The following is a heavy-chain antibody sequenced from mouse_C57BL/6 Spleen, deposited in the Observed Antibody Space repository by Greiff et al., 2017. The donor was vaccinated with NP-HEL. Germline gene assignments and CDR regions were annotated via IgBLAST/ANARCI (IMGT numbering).Heavy chain of an antibody. CDR1: GFTFTDYY. V-gene: IGHV7-3*01. J-gene: IGHJ3*01. CDR3: ARGYDYVSWFAY. Sequence: EVMLVESGGGLVQPGGSLSLSCAASGFTFTDYYMSWVRQPPGKALEWLGFIRNKANGYTTEYSASVKGRFTISRDNSQSILYLQMNALRAEDSATYYCARGYDYVSWFAYWGQGTLVTVSA. D-gene: IGHD2-4*01. CDR2: IRNKANGYTT.